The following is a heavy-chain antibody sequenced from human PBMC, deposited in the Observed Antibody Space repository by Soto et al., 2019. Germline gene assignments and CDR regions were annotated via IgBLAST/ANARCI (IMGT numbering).Heavy chain of an antibody. V-gene: IGHV3-53*01. J-gene: IGHJ4*02. Sequence: EVLLVESGGGLIQPGGSLRLSCTASELTVSSNYMIWVRQAPGKGLEWVSLIYSDGRTLYADSMKGRFTLSRDDWKNTVYLQMNSLRADDTGVYYCASAYGAGSYFSDYWGQGTLVTVSS. CDR2: IYSDGRT. D-gene: IGHD3-10*01. CDR3: ASAYGAGSYFSDY. CDR1: ELTVSSNY.